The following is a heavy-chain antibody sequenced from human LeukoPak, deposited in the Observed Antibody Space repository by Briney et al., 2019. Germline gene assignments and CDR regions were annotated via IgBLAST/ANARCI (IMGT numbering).Heavy chain of an antibody. CDR2: ISAYNGNT. CDR3: ARDLWDIVVVPAAIPHDYYMDV. D-gene: IGHD2-2*02. V-gene: IGHV1-18*01. CDR1: GYTFPSYG. J-gene: IGHJ6*03. Sequence: GASVKVSCKASGYTFPSYGISWVRQAPGQGLEWMGWISAYNGNTNYAQKLQGRVTMTTDTSTSTAYMELRSLRSDDTAVYYCARDLWDIVVVPAAIPHDYYMDVWGKGTTVTVSS.